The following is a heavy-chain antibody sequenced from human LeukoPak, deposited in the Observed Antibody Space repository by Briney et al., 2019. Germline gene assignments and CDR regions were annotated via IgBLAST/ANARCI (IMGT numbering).Heavy chain of an antibody. Sequence: GGSLRLSCAASGFTFSSYWMNWVRQAPGKGLVWVSRIASDGSSTTYADSVKGRFSISRDNAKNTLYLQMNSLRVEDTAVYYCARDDVRDGYNLFDYWGQGTLVTVSS. J-gene: IGHJ4*02. CDR3: ARDDVRDGYNLFDY. V-gene: IGHV3-74*01. D-gene: IGHD5-24*01. CDR1: GFTFSSYW. CDR2: IASDGSST.